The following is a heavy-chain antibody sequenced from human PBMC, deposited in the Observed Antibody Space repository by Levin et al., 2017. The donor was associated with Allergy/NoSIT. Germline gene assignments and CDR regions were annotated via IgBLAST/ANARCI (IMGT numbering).Heavy chain of an antibody. CDR3: ARVRSGYTMGAFDI. D-gene: IGHD5-12*01. CDR1: GYIFIGYY. CDR2: IDPKGGGT. V-gene: IGHV1-2*06. Sequence: ASVKVSCKASGYIFIGYYIVWVRQAPGQGLQWMGRIDPKGGGTIYAQNFQGRVTMTRDTSISTVYMELSSLRPDDTAVYYCARVRSGYTMGAFDIWGQGSLVTVS. J-gene: IGHJ3*02.